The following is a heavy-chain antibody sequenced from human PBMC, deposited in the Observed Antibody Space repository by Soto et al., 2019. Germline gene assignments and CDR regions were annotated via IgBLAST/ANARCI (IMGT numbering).Heavy chain of an antibody. Sequence: ASVKVSCKASGYTFTGYYMNWVRQAPGQGLEWMGWINPNSGGTNYAQKFQGWVTMTVDTSMSTAYMELSRLRSDDRAEYYGARAGGVKGALYYFDYWGQGTLVTVSS. CDR2: INPNSGGT. V-gene: IGHV1-2*04. D-gene: IGHD1-26*01. CDR1: GYTFTGYY. J-gene: IGHJ4*02. CDR3: ARAGGVKGALYYFDY.